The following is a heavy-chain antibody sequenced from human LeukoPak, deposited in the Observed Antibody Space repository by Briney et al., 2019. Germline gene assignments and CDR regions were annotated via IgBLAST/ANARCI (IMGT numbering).Heavy chain of an antibody. CDR2: ISGSSCNI. J-gene: IGHJ4*02. D-gene: IGHD3-22*01. CDR3: VRDHYYDASGSD. V-gene: IGHV3-48*01. CDR1: GFTFPSYT. Sequence: GGSLRLSCAASGFTFPSYTMNWVRQAPGKGLEWISYISGSSCNIYYADSAKGRFTVSRDNVKNALYLQLSSLRAEDTAVYYCVRDHYYDASGSDWGQGTLVTVSS.